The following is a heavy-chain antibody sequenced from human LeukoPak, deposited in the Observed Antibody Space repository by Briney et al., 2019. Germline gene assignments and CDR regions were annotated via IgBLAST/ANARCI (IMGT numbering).Heavy chain of an antibody. V-gene: IGHV3-7*05. CDR3: MRDYFCF. J-gene: IGHJ4*02. CDR1: TFTPSSYW. Sequence: GSRRLSCATSTFTPSSYWTSCVRHVQGEGREWVANIKRDGTHTNYLDSGNGRGTSLRDNAKNSLYLQMSILIAEDTALYCCMRDYFCFWGQGTLVTVSS. CDR2: IKRDGTHT.